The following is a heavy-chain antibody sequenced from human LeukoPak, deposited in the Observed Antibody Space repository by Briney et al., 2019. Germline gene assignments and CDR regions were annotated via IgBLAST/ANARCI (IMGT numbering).Heavy chain of an antibody. V-gene: IGHV5-51*01. CDR1: GYSFTSYW. Sequence: GESLQISCKGSGYSFTSYWIGWVRRMPGKGVGWMGIIYPGESDTRYSPSFQGQVTISADKSISTAYLQWSSLKASDTAMYYCARQPTYSSGWSDYWGQGTLVTVSS. D-gene: IGHD6-19*01. CDR2: IYPGESDT. CDR3: ARQPTYSSGWSDY. J-gene: IGHJ4*02.